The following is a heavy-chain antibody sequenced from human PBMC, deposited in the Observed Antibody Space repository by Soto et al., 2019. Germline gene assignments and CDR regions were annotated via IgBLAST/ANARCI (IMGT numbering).Heavy chain of an antibody. J-gene: IGHJ6*03. V-gene: IGHV1-18*01. Sequence: GASVKVSYKAPGYTFTSYGISWVRQAPGQGLEWMGRISAYNGNTNYAQKLQGRVTMTTDTSTSTAYMELRSLRSDDTAVYFCSRMVRGVIMNYYYYMDVWGKGTTVTVSS. CDR1: GYTFTSYG. CDR2: ISAYNGNT. D-gene: IGHD3-10*01. CDR3: SRMVRGVIMNYYYYMDV.